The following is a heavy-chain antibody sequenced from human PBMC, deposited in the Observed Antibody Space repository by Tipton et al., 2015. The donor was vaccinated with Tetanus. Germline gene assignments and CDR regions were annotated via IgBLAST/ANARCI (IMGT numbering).Heavy chain of an antibody. Sequence: QSGPEVKKPGASVKVSCKASGYTFTGYYMHWVRQAPGQGLEWMGWINPNTGATTYAPHFQGRVTMTTDTSITTAYMELRWLRSDDTAVYYCARGMDYDSSGIDDFWGQGTLVTVSS. CDR2: INPNTGAT. CDR3: ARGMDYDSSGIDDF. D-gene: IGHD3-22*01. J-gene: IGHJ4*02. CDR1: GYTFTGYY. V-gene: IGHV1-2*02.